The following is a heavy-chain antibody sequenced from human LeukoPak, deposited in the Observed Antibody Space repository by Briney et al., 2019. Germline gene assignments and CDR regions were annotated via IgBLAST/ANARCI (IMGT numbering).Heavy chain of an antibody. V-gene: IGHV4-34*01. CDR3: ARFKIWRGGDL. J-gene: IGHJ5*02. D-gene: IGHD3-10*01. Sequence: PSETLSLTCAVYGGSFSGYYWSWIRQPPGKRLEWIGEINRSGANYNPSHESRVTLSMDTSQNQFSLKLSSVTAADTAVYYCARFKIWRGGDLWGQGTLVTVSS. CDR1: GGSFSGYY. CDR2: INRSGA.